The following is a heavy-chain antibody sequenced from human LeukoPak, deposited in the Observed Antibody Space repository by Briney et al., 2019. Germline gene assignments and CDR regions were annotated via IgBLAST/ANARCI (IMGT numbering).Heavy chain of an antibody. CDR3: ARGVGATFGN. J-gene: IGHJ4*02. CDR2: IYYSGST. CDR1: GGSISSYY. Sequence: PSETLSLTSTVSGGSISSYYWSWIRQPPGKGLEWIGYIYYSGSTNYNPSLKSRVTISVDTSKNQFSLKLSSVTAADTAVYYCARGVGATFGNWGQGTLVTVSS. V-gene: IGHV4-59*12. D-gene: IGHD1-26*01.